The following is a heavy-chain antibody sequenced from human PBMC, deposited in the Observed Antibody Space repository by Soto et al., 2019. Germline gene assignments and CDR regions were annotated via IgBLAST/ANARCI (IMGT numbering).Heavy chain of an antibody. J-gene: IGHJ4*02. CDR1: GGSISSYY. CDR3: ARHRYCSGGSCYYY. D-gene: IGHD2-15*01. V-gene: IGHV4-59*08. Sequence: PSETLSLTCTVSGGSISSYYWSWIRQPPGKGLEWIGYIYYSGSTNYNPSLKSRVTISVDTSKNQFSLKLSSVTAADTAVYYCARHRYCSGGSCYYYWGQGTLVTVSS. CDR2: IYYSGST.